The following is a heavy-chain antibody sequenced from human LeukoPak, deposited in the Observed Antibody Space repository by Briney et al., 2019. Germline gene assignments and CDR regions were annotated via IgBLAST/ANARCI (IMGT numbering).Heavy chain of an antibody. Sequence: GGSLRLSCAASGFTFSSYSMNWVRQAPGKGLEWVSSISSSSSYIYYADSVKGRFTISRDNAKDLLYLHLNSLRDEDTAVYYCARDTVNGPFVISLDLWGQGVLVTVSS. V-gene: IGHV3-21*06. CDR2: ISSSSSYI. CDR1: GFTFSSYS. CDR3: ARDTVNGPFVISLDL. D-gene: IGHD2-8*01. J-gene: IGHJ5*02.